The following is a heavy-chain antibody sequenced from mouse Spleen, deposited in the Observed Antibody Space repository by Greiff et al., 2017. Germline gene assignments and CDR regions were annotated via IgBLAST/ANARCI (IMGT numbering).Heavy chain of an antibody. CDR3: ARTVTYAMDY. V-gene: IGHV5-9-4*01. D-gene: IGHD2-2*01. CDR1: GFTFSSYA. Sequence: EVKVVESGGGLVKPGGSLKLSCAASGFTFSSYAMSWVRQSPEKRLEWVAEISSGGSYTYYPDTVTGRFTISRDNAKNTLYLEMSSLRSEDTAMYYCARTVTYAMDYWGQGTSVTVSS. CDR2: ISSGGSYT. J-gene: IGHJ4*01.